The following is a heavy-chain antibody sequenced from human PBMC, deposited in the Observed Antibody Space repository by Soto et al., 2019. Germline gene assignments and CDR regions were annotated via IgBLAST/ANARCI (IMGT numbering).Heavy chain of an antibody. CDR2: ISYDGSNK. D-gene: IGHD6-19*01. Sequence: QVQLVESGGGVVHPGRSLRLSCAASGFTFSSHAMHWVRQAPGKGLEWVAVISYDGSNKDDADSVKGRFTISRDNSKNMLYLQMSSLRTEDTAVYYCARDQDSSGWLFDYWGQGTLVTVSS. CDR1: GFTFSSHA. J-gene: IGHJ4*02. V-gene: IGHV3-30*04. CDR3: ARDQDSSGWLFDY.